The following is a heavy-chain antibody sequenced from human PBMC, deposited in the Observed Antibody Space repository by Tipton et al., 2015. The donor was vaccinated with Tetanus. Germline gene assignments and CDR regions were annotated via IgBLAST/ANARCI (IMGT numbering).Heavy chain of an antibody. D-gene: IGHD5/OR15-5a*01. CDR2: ISGRGAT. J-gene: IGHJ4*02. Sequence: TLSLTCTVSGASLRGGDYHWSWIRQPPGKGLEWLAHISGRGATNSNYYLKGRITMTRDTSRNQFSLTLTSVTAADTAVYYCARAIYDSSKKGPCDSWGQGSLVIVSS. CDR1: GASLRGGDYH. V-gene: IGHV4-61*08. CDR3: ARAIYDSSKKGPCDS.